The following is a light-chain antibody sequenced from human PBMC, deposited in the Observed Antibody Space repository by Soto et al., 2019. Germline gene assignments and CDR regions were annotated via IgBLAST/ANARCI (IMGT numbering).Light chain of an antibody. V-gene: IGLV2-11*01. CDR2: AVN. CDR3: CSYAGSYTGV. J-gene: IGLJ3*02. Sequence: QSALTQPRSVSGSPGQSVTIACTGNSSAVGDYNYVSWYQQNPGKAPKPLISAVNMRPSGVPDRFSGSKSGNTASLTISGLQAEDYAAYSCCSYAGSYTGVFCGGTKLTVL. CDR1: SSAVGDYNY.